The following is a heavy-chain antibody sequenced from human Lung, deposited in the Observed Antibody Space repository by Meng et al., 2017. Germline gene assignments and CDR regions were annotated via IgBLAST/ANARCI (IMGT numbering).Heavy chain of an antibody. CDR3: ARGPTTMAHDFDY. D-gene: IGHD4-11*01. CDR1: GGSFSDYY. V-gene: IGHV4-34*01. J-gene: IGHJ4*02. CDR2: INHSGST. Sequence: RLQPWGAGVLKPSETLSLTCVVSGGSFSDYYWSWIRQPPGKGLEWIGEINHSGSTNYNPSLESRATISVDTSQNNLSLKLSSVTAADSAVYYCARGPTTMAHDFDYWGQGTLVTVSS.